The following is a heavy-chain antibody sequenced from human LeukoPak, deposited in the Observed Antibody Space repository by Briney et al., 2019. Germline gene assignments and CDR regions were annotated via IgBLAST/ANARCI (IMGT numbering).Heavy chain of an antibody. Sequence: GGSLRLSCAASGFTFSGSAMHWVRQASGKGLERVGRIRSKANSYATAYAASVKGRFTISRDDSKNTAYLQMNSLKTEDTAVYYCIPGGMDVWGQGTTVTVSS. D-gene: IGHD3-10*01. J-gene: IGHJ6*02. CDR1: GFTFSGSA. V-gene: IGHV3-73*01. CDR2: IRSKANSYAT. CDR3: IPGGMDV.